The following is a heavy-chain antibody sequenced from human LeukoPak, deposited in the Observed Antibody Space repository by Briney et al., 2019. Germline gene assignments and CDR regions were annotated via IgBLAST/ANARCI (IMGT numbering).Heavy chain of an antibody. V-gene: IGHV1-24*01. CDR1: GYTLTELS. D-gene: IGHD2-2*01. CDR2: FDPEDGET. Sequence: GASVKVSCKVSGYTLTELSMHWVRQAPGKGLEWMGGFDPEDGETIYAQKFQGRVTMTEDTSTDTAYMELSSLRSEDTAVYYCATIVVVPAAITGGFDYWGQGTLVTVSS. J-gene: IGHJ4*02. CDR3: ATIVVVPAAITGGFDY.